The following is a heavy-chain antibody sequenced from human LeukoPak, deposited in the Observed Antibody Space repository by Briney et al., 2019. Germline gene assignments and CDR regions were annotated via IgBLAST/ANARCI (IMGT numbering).Heavy chain of an antibody. J-gene: IGHJ4*02. CDR2: ISGSGGST. V-gene: IGHV3-23*01. Sequence: GGSLRLSCAAPGFTFSSYAMSWVRQAPGKGLEWVSAISGSGGSTYYADSVKGRFTISRDNSKNTLYLQMNSLRAEDTAVYYCAKRGVMGSSGYFAFDYWGQGTLVTVSS. D-gene: IGHD3-22*01. CDR1: GFTFSSYA. CDR3: AKRGVMGSSGYFAFDY.